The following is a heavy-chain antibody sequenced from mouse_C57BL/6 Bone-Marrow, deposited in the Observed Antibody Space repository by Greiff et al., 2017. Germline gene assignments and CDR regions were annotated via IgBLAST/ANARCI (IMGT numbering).Heavy chain of an antibody. J-gene: IGHJ3*01. V-gene: IGHV1-61*01. CDR2: IYPSDSET. D-gene: IGHD2-10*02. CDR1: GYTFTSYW. Sequence: VQLQQPGAELVRPGSSVKLSCKASGYTFTSYWMDWVKQRPGQGLEWIGNIYPSDSETHYNQKFKDKATLTVDKSSSTAYMQRSSLTSEDSAVYYCARRRYGNWAWFAYWGQGTLVTVSA. CDR3: ARRRYGNWAWFAY.